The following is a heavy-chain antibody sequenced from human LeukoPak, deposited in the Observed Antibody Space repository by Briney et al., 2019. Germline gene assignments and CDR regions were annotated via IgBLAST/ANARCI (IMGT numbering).Heavy chain of an antibody. CDR1: GFTVSSNY. D-gene: IGHD2-8*01. Sequence: GGSLRLSCAASGFTVSSNYTSWVRQAPGKGLEWVSVIYSGGSTYYADSVKGRFTISRDNSKNTLYLQMNSLRAEDTAVYYCASQDNGVPYYYYYYMDVWGKGTTVTVSS. CDR3: ASQDNGVPYYYYYYMDV. J-gene: IGHJ6*03. V-gene: IGHV3-53*01. CDR2: IYSGGST.